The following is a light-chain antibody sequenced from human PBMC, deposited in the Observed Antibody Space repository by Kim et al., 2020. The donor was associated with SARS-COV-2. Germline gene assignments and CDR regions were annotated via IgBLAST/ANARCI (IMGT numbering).Light chain of an antibody. Sequence: SSELTQDPAVSVALGQTVRITCQGDSLRSYYASWYQQKPGQAPVLVIYDKNNRPSGISDRFYGSSSGNTASLTIAGAQAEDEADYYCNSRDSSGNAVIFGGGTQLTVL. J-gene: IGLJ2*01. CDR3: NSRDSSGNAVI. CDR1: SLRSYY. CDR2: DKN. V-gene: IGLV3-19*01.